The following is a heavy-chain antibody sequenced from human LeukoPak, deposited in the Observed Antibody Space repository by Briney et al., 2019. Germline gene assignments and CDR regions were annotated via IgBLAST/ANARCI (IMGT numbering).Heavy chain of an antibody. D-gene: IGHD2-15*01. J-gene: IGHJ4*02. CDR3: ARGAECSGGSCHFDY. V-gene: IGHV4-59*01. CDR2: IYYSGST. CDR1: GGSISSYY. Sequence: TASETLSLTCTVSGGSISSYYWSWIRQPPGKGLEWIGYIYYSGSTNYNPSLKSRATISVDTSKNQFSLKLSSVTAADTAVYYCARGAECSGGSCHFDYWGQGTLVTVSS.